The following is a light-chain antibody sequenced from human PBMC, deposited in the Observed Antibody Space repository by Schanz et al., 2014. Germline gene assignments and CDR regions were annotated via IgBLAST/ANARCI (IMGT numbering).Light chain of an antibody. CDR3: QQYHTSPYT. CDR2: GAS. J-gene: IGKJ2*01. V-gene: IGKV3-20*01. CDR1: QSVSTY. Sequence: EIVLTQSPATLSLSPGERATLSCGASQSVSTYLAWYQQKPGQSPRLLIHGASSRATGIPDRFSGSGSGTDFTLTISRLEPEDFAVFYCQQYHTSPYTFGQGTKLEIK.